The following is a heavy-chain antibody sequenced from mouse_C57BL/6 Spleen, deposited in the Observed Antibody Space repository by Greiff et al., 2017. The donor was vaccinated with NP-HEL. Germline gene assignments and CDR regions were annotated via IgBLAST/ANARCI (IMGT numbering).Heavy chain of an antibody. CDR3: ARRGSSNWYFDV. CDR2: IDPSDSYT. CDR1: GYTFTSYW. V-gene: IGHV1-50*01. Sequence: QVQLQQPGAELVKPGASVKLSCKASGYTFTSYWMQWVKQRPGQGLEWIGEIDPSDSYTNYNQTFKGKATLTVDTSSSTAYMQLSSLTSEDSAGYYCARRGSSNWYFDVWGTGTTVTVSS. D-gene: IGHD1-1*01. J-gene: IGHJ1*03.